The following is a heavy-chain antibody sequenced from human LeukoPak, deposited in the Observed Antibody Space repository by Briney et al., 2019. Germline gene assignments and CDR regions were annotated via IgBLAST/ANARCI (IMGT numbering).Heavy chain of an antibody. Sequence: SETLSLTCTVSGGSISTYYWSWIRQPPGKGLEWIGYISHSGSTNYNPSLKSRVTISVDTSKNHFSLKLSSVTAADTAVYYCARVGDYHLDYWGQGTLVTVSP. J-gene: IGHJ4*02. CDR1: GGSISTYY. CDR3: ARVGDYHLDY. V-gene: IGHV4-59*01. CDR2: ISHSGST. D-gene: IGHD4/OR15-4a*01.